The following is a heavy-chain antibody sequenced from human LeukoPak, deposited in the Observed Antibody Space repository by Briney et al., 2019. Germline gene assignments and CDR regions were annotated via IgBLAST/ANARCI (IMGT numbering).Heavy chain of an antibody. Sequence: PGESLRLSCAASGFTFSIYAISWVRQAPGKGLGWVSGISGSGGSTYYADSVKGRFTISRDNAKNTLYMQMSSLRAEDTAVYYCAKGRDGGYWGQGTLVTVSS. V-gene: IGHV3-23*01. CDR3: AKGRDGGY. CDR1: GFTFSIYA. J-gene: IGHJ4*02. D-gene: IGHD3-10*01. CDR2: ISGSGGST.